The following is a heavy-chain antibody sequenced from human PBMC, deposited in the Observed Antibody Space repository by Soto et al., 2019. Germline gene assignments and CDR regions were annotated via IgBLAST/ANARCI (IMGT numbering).Heavy chain of an antibody. CDR2: ISYDGSSK. D-gene: IGHD1-7*01. J-gene: IGHJ4*02. V-gene: IGHV3-30*18. CDR1: GFTFSNYG. Sequence: QVQLVESGGGVVHPGRSLRLSCAAYGFTFSNYGMYWVRHAPGKGLEWVAFISYDGSSKFYADPMKGRHTISRDNSKNTRYLHMHSLRAEDTAGYYRVKGIWNYWDLDYCGQGTLVTVSS. CDR3: VKGIWNYWDLDY.